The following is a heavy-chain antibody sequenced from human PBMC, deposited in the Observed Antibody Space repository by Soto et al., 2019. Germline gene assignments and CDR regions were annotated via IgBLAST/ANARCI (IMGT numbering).Heavy chain of an antibody. V-gene: IGHV1-46*03. D-gene: IGHD4-17*01. CDR2: INPSGGST. CDR3: ASSHEGDNDYGDLADAFDI. CDR1: GYTFTSYY. J-gene: IGHJ3*02. Sequence: QVQLVQSGAEVKKPGASVKVSCKASGYTFTSYYMHWVRQAPGQGLEWMGIINPSGGSTSYAQKFQGRVTMTRDTSTSTVYMELSSLRSEDTAVYYCASSHEGDNDYGDLADAFDIWGQGTMVTVSS.